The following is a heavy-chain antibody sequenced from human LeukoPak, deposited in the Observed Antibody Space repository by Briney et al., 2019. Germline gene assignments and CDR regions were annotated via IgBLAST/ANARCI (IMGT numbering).Heavy chain of an antibody. V-gene: IGHV3-7*01. CDR1: GFTFSIYC. CDR2: IKQHGSEK. J-gene: IGHJ6*03. CDR3: AREGGYSYGKSYYFYMDV. D-gene: IGHD5-18*01. Sequence: PGGSLRLSCAASGFTFSIYCMSWGRQAPGRGLEWVANIKQHGSEKSYVDSVKGRFTISRDNAKNSLYLQMTSLRAEDTAVYYCAREGGYSYGKSYYFYMDVWGKGTTVTVSS.